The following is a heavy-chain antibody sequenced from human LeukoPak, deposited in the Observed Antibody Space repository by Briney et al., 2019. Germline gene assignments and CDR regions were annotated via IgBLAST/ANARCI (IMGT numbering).Heavy chain of an antibody. CDR3: ARDSGTTGEVKFDP. CDR1: GFTFSSYS. CDR2: ISSSSSYI. J-gene: IGHJ5*02. V-gene: IGHV3-21*01. Sequence: GGSLRLSCAASGFTFSSYSMNWFRQSPGKGLEWVSSISSSSSYIYYADSVKGRFTISRDNAKNSLYLQMNSLRVADTAVYYCARDSGTTGEVKFDPWGQGTLVTVSS. D-gene: IGHD3-10*01.